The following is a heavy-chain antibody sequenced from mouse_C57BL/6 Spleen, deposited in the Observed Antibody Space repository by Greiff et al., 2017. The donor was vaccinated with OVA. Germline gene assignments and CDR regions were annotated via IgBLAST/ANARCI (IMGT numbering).Heavy chain of an antibody. D-gene: IGHD1-1*01. CDR1: GYTFTSYW. CDR3: ARREDYYGSSYDY. V-gene: IGHV1-55*01. Sequence: VQLQQPGAELVKPGASVKMSCKASGYTFTSYWITWVKQRPGQGLEWIGDIYPGSGSTNYNEKFKSKATLTVDTSSSTAYMQLSSLTSEDSAVYYCARREDYYGSSYDYWGQGTTLTVSS. CDR2: IYPGSGST. J-gene: IGHJ2*01.